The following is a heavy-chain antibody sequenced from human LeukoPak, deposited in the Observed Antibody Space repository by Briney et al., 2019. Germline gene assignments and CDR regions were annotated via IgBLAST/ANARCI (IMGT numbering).Heavy chain of an antibody. CDR1: GGSICNYY. CDR3: ARGGSGSYASFDC. J-gene: IGHJ4*02. D-gene: IGHD1-26*01. Sequence: PSETPSLTCTVSGGSICNYYWSWIRQPAGKGLEWIGRIYTSGSTNYNPSLKSRVTISVDKSKNQFSLKLSSVTAADTAVYHCARGGSGSYASFDCWGQGTLVTVSS. CDR2: IYTSGST. V-gene: IGHV4-4*07.